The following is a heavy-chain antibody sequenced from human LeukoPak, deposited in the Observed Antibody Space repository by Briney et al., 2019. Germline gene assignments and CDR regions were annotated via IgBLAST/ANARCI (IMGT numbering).Heavy chain of an antibody. CDR1: GGSVSSGTYY. CDR3: ASSYSYGAGHSIDY. CDR2: MSYSGST. V-gene: IGHV4-61*01. Sequence: SETLSLTCTVSGGSVSSGTYYWSWIRQPPGKGLEWIGYMSYSGSTNHNPSLKSRVTISADTSRNQISLKLSPVTAADTAVYYCASSYSYGAGHSIDYWGQGTLVTVSS. D-gene: IGHD5-18*01. J-gene: IGHJ4*02.